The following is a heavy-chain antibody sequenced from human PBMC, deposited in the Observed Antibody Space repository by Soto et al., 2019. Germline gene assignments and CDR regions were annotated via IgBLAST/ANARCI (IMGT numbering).Heavy chain of an antibody. J-gene: IGHJ4*02. V-gene: IGHV3-33*01. CDR1: GSTFSAYA. CDR3: ARVASGVSYIDY. D-gene: IGHD2-8*02. CDR2: IWYDGSQK. Sequence: GGSLRLSCTASGSTFSAYAMHWVRQAPGKGLEWVAIIWYDGSQKYYGDSVKGRFTISRDNSKSTLYLLMDSLRADDTAVYYCARVASGVSYIDYWGQGTLVTVSS.